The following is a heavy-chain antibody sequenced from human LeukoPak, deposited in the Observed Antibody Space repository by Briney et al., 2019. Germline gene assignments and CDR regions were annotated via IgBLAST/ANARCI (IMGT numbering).Heavy chain of an antibody. CDR2: MSGDGGRT. J-gene: IGHJ6*02. CDR3: AKGVTRGYYYGMDV. Sequence: PGGSLRLSCAATGFTFDDYAMHWVRQAPGKGLEWVSLMSGDGGRTYYADSVKGRFTISRDNSKNSLYLQMNSLRTEDTALYYCAKGVTRGYYYGMDVWGQGTTVTVSS. CDR1: GFTFDDYA. V-gene: IGHV3-43*02. D-gene: IGHD2-21*02.